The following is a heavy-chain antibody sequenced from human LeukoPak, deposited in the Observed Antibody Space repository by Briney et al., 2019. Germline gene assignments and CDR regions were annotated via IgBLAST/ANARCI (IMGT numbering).Heavy chain of an antibody. J-gene: IGHJ6*02. Sequence: SETLSLTCTVSGGSISSYYWSWLRQPPGKGLEWIGYIYYSGSTNYNPSLKSRVTISVDTSKNQFSLKLSSVTAADTAVYYCARTNADPFYYGMDVWGQGTTVTVSS. CDR1: GGSISSYY. CDR2: IYYSGST. CDR3: ARTNADPFYYGMDV. V-gene: IGHV4-59*01.